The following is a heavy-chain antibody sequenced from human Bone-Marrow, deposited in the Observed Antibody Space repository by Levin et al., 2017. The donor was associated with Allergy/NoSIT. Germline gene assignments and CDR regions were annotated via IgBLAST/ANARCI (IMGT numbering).Heavy chain of an antibody. V-gene: IGHV3-53*01. CDR1: GFTISSNY. Sequence: GGSLRLSCAASGFTISSNYVNWVRQAPGKGLEWVSLISSEDNTYYADSVRGRFTISRDHSRDTLYLQMNILSAEDTAVYYCATSLHDDILTGCPQDAFDIWGQGTMVTVSS. CDR3: ATSLHDDILTGCPQDAFDI. D-gene: IGHD3-9*01. J-gene: IGHJ3*02. CDR2: ISSEDNT.